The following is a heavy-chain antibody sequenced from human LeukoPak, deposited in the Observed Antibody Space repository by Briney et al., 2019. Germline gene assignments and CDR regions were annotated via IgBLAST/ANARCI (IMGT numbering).Heavy chain of an antibody. D-gene: IGHD5-18*01. J-gene: IGHJ4*02. Sequence: ASVKVSCKASGYTFTSYDINWVRQATGQGLEWMGWMNPNSGNTGYAQKFQGRVTMTRNTSISTAYMELSSLRSEDTAVYYCARSGIQLWFRDPEFDYWGQGTLVTVSS. V-gene: IGHV1-8*01. CDR3: ARSGIQLWFRDPEFDY. CDR2: MNPNSGNT. CDR1: GYTFTSYD.